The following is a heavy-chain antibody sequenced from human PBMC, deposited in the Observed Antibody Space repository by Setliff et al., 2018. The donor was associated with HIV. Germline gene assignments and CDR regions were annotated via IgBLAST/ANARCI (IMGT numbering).Heavy chain of an antibody. Sequence: SETLSLTCAVSGGSISSIGYSWSWIRQPPGEGLEWIGYIYDSGKTKYNPSLKSRVTISEDRSKNQVSLKLSSMTAADTAVYYCARGDWGYSSNWSIDYWGQGMLVTVSS. J-gene: IGHJ4*02. CDR2: IYDSGKT. V-gene: IGHV4-30-2*01. CDR1: GGSISSIGYS. D-gene: IGHD6-13*01. CDR3: ARGDWGYSSNWSIDY.